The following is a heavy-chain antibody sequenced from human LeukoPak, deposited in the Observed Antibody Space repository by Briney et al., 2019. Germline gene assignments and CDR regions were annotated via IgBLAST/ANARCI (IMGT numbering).Heavy chain of an antibody. V-gene: IGHV1-18*01. D-gene: IGHD6-6*01. J-gene: IGHJ5*02. CDR2: ISAYNGNT. CDR1: GYTFTSYG. CDR3: ARDRAARRGWFDP. Sequence: ASVKVSCKASGYTFTSYGISWVRQAPGQGLERMGWISAYNGNTNYAQKFQGRVTITADKSTSTAYMEVSSLRSEDTAVYYCARDRAARRGWFDPWGQGTLVTVSS.